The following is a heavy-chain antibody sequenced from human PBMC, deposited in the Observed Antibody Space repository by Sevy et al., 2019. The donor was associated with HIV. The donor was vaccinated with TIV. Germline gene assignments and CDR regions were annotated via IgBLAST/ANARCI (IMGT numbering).Heavy chain of an antibody. V-gene: IGHV7-4-1*02. CDR3: AGGAAANF. CDR2: ISTNTGNP. CDR1: GTTFTTYTYA. D-gene: IGHD3-16*01. J-gene: IGHJ4*02. Sequence: ASVKVSSKTSGTTFTTYTYAINWVRQAPGQGLEWMGWISTNTGNPTYAQGFTGRFVFSLDTSVTTAYLQISSLKADDTAVYYCAGGAAANFWGQGTLVTVSS.